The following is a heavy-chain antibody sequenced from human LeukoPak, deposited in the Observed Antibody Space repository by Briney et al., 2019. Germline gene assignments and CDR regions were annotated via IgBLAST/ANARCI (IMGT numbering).Heavy chain of an antibody. Sequence: GGSLRLSCAASGFTFSSYAMSWVRQGPGKGLEWVSAISGSGASTYYTDSGKGRITISRDNSKDPLYLQMNGLRAEDRAVYYCAKDHCSSTSCYYFVYWGERTLVTVSS. CDR2: ISGSGAST. CDR1: GFTFSSYA. J-gene: IGHJ4*02. V-gene: IGHV3-23*01. CDR3: AKDHCSSTSCYYFVY. D-gene: IGHD2-2*01.